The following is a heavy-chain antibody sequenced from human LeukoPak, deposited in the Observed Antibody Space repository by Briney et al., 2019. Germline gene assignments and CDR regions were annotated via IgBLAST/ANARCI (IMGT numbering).Heavy chain of an antibody. CDR3: ASGAQSDY. CDR2: ISSSGSTI. CDR1: GFTFSSYE. V-gene: IGHV3-48*03. D-gene: IGHD1-26*01. Sequence: QAGGSLRLSCAAPGFTFSSYEMNRVRQAPGKGLEWVSYISSSGSTIYYADSVKGRFTISRDNAKNSLYLQMNSLRAEDTALYYCASGAQSDYWGQGTLVTVSS. J-gene: IGHJ4*02.